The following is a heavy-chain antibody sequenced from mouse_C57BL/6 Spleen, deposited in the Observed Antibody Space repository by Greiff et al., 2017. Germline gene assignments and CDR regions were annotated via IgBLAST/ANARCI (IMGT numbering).Heavy chain of an antibody. J-gene: IGHJ4*01. D-gene: IGHD2-4*01. CDR3: ARGRDYYDAMDY. CDR2: ISYDGSN. V-gene: IGHV3-6*01. CDR1: GYSITSGYY. Sequence: EVQLVESGPGLVKPSQSLSLTCSVTGYSITSGYYWNWIRQFPGNKLEWMGYISYDGSNNYNPSLKKRIAITRDTSKNQFFLKLNSVTTEDTATYYCARGRDYYDAMDYWGQGTSVTVSS.